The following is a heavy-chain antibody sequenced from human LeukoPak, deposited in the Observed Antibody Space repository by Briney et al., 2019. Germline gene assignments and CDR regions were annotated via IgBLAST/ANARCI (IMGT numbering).Heavy chain of an antibody. D-gene: IGHD6-19*01. CDR2: IDPNSGGT. Sequence: ASVKLSCKASGSTFTGNYMHWVRHAPGQGLEWMGWIDPNSGGTYYAQKFQGSVTMTRDTSISTAYMQLGRMRSDATAVYYCARDKNGSSGWYSFFDYWGKGTLVTVSS. CDR1: GSTFTGNY. CDR3: ARDKNGSSGWYSFFDY. J-gene: IGHJ4*02. V-gene: IGHV1-2*02.